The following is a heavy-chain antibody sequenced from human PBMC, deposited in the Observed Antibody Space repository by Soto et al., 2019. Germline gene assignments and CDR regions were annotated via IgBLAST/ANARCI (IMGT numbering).Heavy chain of an antibody. D-gene: IGHD6-6*01. CDR1: GGTFSSYA. V-gene: IGHV1-69*06. J-gene: IGHJ6*02. CDR3: ARDWAPIAARPGYGMDV. Sequence: SVKVSCNASGGTFSSYAISWVRQAPGQGLEWMGGIIPIFGTANYAQKFQGRVTITADKSTSTAYMELSSLRSEDTAMYYCARDWAPIAARPGYGMDVWGQGTTVTVSS. CDR2: IIPIFGTA.